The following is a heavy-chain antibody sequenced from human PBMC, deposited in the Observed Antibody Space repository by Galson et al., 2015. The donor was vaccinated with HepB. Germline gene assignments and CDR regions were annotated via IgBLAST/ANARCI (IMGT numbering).Heavy chain of an antibody. Sequence: LRLSCAASGFTFSSYAMHWVRQAPGKGLEWVAVISYDGSNKYYADSVKGRFTISRDNSKNTLYLQMNSLRAEDTAVYYCARDSHSSSGEIDYWGQGTLVTVSS. V-gene: IGHV3-30-3*01. J-gene: IGHJ4*02. D-gene: IGHD6-13*01. CDR3: ARDSHSSSGEIDY. CDR1: GFTFSSYA. CDR2: ISYDGSNK.